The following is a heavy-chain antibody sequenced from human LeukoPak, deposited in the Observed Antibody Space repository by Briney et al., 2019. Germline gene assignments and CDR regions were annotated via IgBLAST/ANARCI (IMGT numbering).Heavy chain of an antibody. CDR2: ISWDRVSI. V-gene: IGHV3-9*01. D-gene: IGHD6-13*01. CDR3: AKDIGAGGTGWYFDL. J-gene: IGHJ2*01. CDR1: GFIRDDYV. Sequence: GRSLRLCCAASGFIRDDYVMHWVRHARGEGVECVSGISWDRVSIGYAESVKGRFTISRDNAKQSLYLQMSSLRAEDTALYYCAKDIGAGGTGWYFDLWGRGTLVTVSS.